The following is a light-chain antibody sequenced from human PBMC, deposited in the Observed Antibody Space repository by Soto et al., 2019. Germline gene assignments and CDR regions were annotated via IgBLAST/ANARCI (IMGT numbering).Light chain of an antibody. Sequence: EIRMTKCASTLSESLGYSFTITCRASQDISSWLAWYQQTPGKAPKLLIYSASNLESGVPSRFSGSGSGTEFTLTISSLQPEDFATYYCQQCYSHPHRFGEGTKVDIK. CDR3: QQCYSHPHR. CDR2: SAS. CDR1: QDISSW. J-gene: IGKJ1*01. V-gene: IGKV1-5*03.